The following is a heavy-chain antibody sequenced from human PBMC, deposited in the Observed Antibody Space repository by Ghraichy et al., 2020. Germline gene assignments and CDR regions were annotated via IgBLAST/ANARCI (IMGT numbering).Heavy chain of an antibody. D-gene: IGHD3-22*01. V-gene: IGHV4-38-2*02. CDR3: VRTALVVINHDAFDI. CDR2: IYHSGST. J-gene: IGHJ3*02. Sequence: SETLSLTCTVSGYSISSGYYWGWIRQPPGKGLEWIGSIYHSGSTYYNPSLESRVTISVDTSKNQFSLKLNSVTAADTAVYYCVRTALVVINHDAFDIWGPGTMVTVSS. CDR1: GYSISSGYY.